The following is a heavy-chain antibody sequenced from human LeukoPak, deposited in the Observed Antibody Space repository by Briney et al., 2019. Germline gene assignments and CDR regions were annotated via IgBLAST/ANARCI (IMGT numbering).Heavy chain of an antibody. Sequence: GASVKVSCKTSGYTFSRHGITWVRQAPGQGLEWMGWVSGYNGNTNYAQNVQGRVTMITDTSTNTAYMELRSLRSDDTAVYYCAKDIHPGLDSGASCCFDYWGQGTPVTVSS. D-gene: IGHD3-22*01. J-gene: IGHJ4*02. CDR2: VSGYNGNT. CDR3: AKDIHPGLDSGASCCFDY. CDR1: GYTFSRHG. V-gene: IGHV1-18*01.